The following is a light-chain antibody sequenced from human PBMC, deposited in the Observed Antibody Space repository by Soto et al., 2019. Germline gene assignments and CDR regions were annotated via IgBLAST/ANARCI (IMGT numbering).Light chain of an antibody. Sequence: QSALTQPASVSGSPGQSITISCTGTSSDVGSYSLVSWYQHHPGKAPKLLIYEGDKWPSGVSNRFSGSKSGDTASLTISGLQTEDEADYYCCSYAVGGSLVFGGGTQLTVL. J-gene: IGLJ3*02. CDR1: SSDVGSYSL. V-gene: IGLV2-23*01. CDR2: EGD. CDR3: CSYAVGGSLV.